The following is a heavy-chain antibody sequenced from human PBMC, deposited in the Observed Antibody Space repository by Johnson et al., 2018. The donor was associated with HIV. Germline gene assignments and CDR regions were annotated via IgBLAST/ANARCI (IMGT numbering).Heavy chain of an antibody. CDR1: GFTVSSNY. CDR2: ISSSGSAI. V-gene: IGHV3-11*04. Sequence: QVQLVESGGGLVQPGGSLRLSCAASGFTVSSNYMSWVRQAPGEGLEWVSYISSSGSAIYYADSVKGRFTMSRDNAKNSMFLQMNSLSAEDTAVYYCARWGYSSSPLDAFDIWGQGTMVTVSS. CDR3: ARWGYSSSPLDAFDI. J-gene: IGHJ3*02. D-gene: IGHD6-6*01.